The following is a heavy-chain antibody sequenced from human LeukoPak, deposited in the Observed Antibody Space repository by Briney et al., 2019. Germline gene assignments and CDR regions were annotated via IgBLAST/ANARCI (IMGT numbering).Heavy chain of an antibody. J-gene: IGHJ6*03. D-gene: IGHD2-15*01. V-gene: IGHV4-4*07. Sequence: SETLSLTCTVSGGSLRGHYWTWIRQPAGKGLEWIGHIYASGDTTYNPSLKSRVTMSVDTSKNQFFLSLTSVTAADAAVYYCAREDDEYYSGTSCSNFYFYYIDVWGRGTTVTVSS. CDR3: AREDDEYYSGTSCSNFYFYYIDV. CDR1: GGSLRGHY. CDR2: IYASGDT.